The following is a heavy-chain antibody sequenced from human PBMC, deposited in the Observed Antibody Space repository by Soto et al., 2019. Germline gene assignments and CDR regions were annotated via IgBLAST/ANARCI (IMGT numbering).Heavy chain of an antibody. CDR1: GFTFSSYA. D-gene: IGHD3-22*01. V-gene: IGHV3-23*01. CDR3: AKVVDYDSTGYYYHLDH. Sequence: SLRLSCAASGFTFSSYALTWVRQAPGKGLEWVSVIGASGSSTFHADSVKGRFTISRDNSKNTLFPQMNSLRAEDTAVYYCAKVVDYDSTGYYYHLDHWGQGTPAPVSS. J-gene: IGHJ4*02. CDR2: IGASGSST.